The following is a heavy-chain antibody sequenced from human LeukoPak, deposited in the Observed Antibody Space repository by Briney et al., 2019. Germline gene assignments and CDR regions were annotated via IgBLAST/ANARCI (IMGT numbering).Heavy chain of an antibody. V-gene: IGHV4-39*07. CDR2: ISYTGST. J-gene: IGHJ4*02. CDR1: GGSISNSDYY. D-gene: IGHD5-18*01. CDR3: ARDRDTAIFGDY. Sequence: SETLSLTCTVSGGSISNSDYYWGWIRQPPGKGLEWIGTISYTGSTYHNPSLKSRVTISVDTSKNQLSLKLTSVIAADTVVYFCARDRDTAIFGDYWGQGTLVTVSS.